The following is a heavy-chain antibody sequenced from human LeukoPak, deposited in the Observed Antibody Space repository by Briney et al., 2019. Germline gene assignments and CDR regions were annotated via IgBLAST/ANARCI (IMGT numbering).Heavy chain of an antibody. Sequence: GESLKISCKGFGYPFTTSWIGWVRQLPGKGLEWTAIIYAGNSDAKDSPSFQGQVSISTDRSISTAYLHWSSLKASDTAIYYCAIINHPDGRVHWGQGTLVSVSS. J-gene: IGHJ4*02. CDR1: GYPFTTSW. V-gene: IGHV5-51*01. CDR2: IYAGNSDA. CDR3: AIINHPDGRVH. D-gene: IGHD5-24*01.